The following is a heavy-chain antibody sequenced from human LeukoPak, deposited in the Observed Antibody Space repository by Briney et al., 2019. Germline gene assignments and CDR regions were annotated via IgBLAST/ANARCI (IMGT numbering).Heavy chain of an antibody. CDR3: ARTYCSPTSCLSLAFDI. D-gene: IGHD2-2*01. CDR1: GFTFYNYW. J-gene: IGHJ3*02. Sequence: GGSLRLSCAASGFTFYNYWMHWVRQAPGKGLEWISRINNTGSSATYADALKGRFTMSRDNGKNTVHLQMDGLRADDTAIYYCARTYCSPTSCLSLAFDIWGQGAPVSLSS. V-gene: IGHV3-74*03. CDR2: INNTGSSA.